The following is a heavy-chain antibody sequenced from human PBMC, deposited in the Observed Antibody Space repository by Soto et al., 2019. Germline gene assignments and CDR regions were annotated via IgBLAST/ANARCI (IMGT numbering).Heavy chain of an antibody. D-gene: IGHD1-1*01. CDR3: ARKVEGKTFDI. CDR2: IYYSGST. V-gene: IGHV4-39*01. J-gene: IGHJ3*02. CDR1: GGSISSSGYY. Sequence: SSETLSLTCTVSGGSISSSGYYWGWIRQPPGKGLEWIGSIYYSGSTFYNPSLKSRVTISVDTSKNQFSLQLNSVTPEDTAVYYCARKVEGKTFDIWGQGTMVTVSS.